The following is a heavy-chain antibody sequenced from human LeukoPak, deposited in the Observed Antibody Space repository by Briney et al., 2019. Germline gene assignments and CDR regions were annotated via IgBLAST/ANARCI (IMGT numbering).Heavy chain of an antibody. V-gene: IGHV4-39*07. D-gene: IGHD3-3*01. J-gene: IGHJ6*03. Sequence: PSETLSLTCTVSGGSISSSSNYWGWIRQPPGKGLEWIGSIYYSGSTYYNPSLKSRVTISVDTSKNQFSLKLSSVTAADTAVYYCARVFWSGYYYYYMDVWGKGTTVTVSS. CDR2: IYYSGST. CDR3: ARVFWSGYYYYYMDV. CDR1: GGSISSSSNY.